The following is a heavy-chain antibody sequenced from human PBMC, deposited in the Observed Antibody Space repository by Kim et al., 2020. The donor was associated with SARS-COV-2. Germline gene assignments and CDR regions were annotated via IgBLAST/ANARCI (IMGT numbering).Heavy chain of an antibody. CDR2: ISTTGSYI. Sequence: GGSLRLSCAASGFMFSSYNMNWVRQAPGKGLEWVSSISTTGSYIYYADSVKGRFTISRDNAKNSLYLQMNSLRAEDTAVYYCARREDYYDSSAYYWFGYWGQGTLVTVSS. D-gene: IGHD3-22*01. CDR1: GFMFSSYN. CDR3: ARREDYYDSSAYYWFGY. J-gene: IGHJ5*01. V-gene: IGHV3-21*01.